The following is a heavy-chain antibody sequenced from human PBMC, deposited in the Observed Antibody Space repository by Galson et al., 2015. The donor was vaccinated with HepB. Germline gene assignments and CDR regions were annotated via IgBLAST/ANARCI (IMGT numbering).Heavy chain of an antibody. CDR3: ARGPHRRIVGATTSYFQH. CDR2: INHSGST. V-gene: IGHV4-34*01. D-gene: IGHD1-26*01. J-gene: IGHJ1*01. CDR1: GGSFSGYY. Sequence: ETLSLTCAVYGGSFSGYYWSWIRQPPGKGLEWIGEINHSGSTNYNPSLKSRVTISVDTSKNQFSLKLSSVTAADTAVYYCARGPHRRIVGATTSYFQHWGQGTLVTVSS.